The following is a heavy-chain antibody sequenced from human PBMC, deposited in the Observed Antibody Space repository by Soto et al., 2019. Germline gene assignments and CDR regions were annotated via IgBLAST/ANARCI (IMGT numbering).Heavy chain of an antibody. J-gene: IGHJ4*02. CDR2: IYSGGST. V-gene: IGHV3-53*01. D-gene: IGHD6-13*01. Sequence: PGGSLRLSCAASGFTVSSNYMSWVRQAPGKGLEWVSVIYSGGSTYYADSVKGRFTISRDNSKNTLYLQMNSLGAEDTAVYYCAHSSSRSQYYFDYWGQGTLVTVSS. CDR3: AHSSSRSQYYFDY. CDR1: GFTVSSNY.